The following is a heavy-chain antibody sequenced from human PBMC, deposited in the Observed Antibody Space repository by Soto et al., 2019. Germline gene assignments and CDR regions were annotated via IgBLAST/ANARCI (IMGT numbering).Heavy chain of an antibody. J-gene: IGHJ6*02. CDR2: IIPLLNTP. CDR1: GRTFSSYA. CDR3: ARESSSPNYYYYGMDV. Sequence: QVQLVQSGAEVKKPGSSVKVSCRASGRTFSSYAVSWVRQAPGQGLEWMGVIIPLLNTPKYVQKFQGRVTITADASATTAYMELSSLRSEDTAVYYCARESSSPNYYYYGMDVWGQGTTVTVSS. V-gene: IGHV1-69*01. D-gene: IGHD6-6*01.